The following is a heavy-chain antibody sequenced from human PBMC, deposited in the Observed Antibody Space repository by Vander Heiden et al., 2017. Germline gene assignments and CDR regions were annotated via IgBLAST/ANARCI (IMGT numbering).Heavy chain of an antibody. CDR3: ARGGWLELKLPPNY. CDR1: GFTFSSYA. V-gene: IGHV3-30-3*01. CDR2: ISYDGSNK. Sequence: QVQLVESGGGVVQPGRSLRLSCAASGFTFSSYAMHWVRQAPGKGLEWVAVISYDGSNKYYADSVKGRFTISRDNSKNTLYLQVNSLRAEDTAVYYCARGGWLELKLPPNYWGQGTLVTVSS. D-gene: IGHD1-7*01. J-gene: IGHJ4*02.